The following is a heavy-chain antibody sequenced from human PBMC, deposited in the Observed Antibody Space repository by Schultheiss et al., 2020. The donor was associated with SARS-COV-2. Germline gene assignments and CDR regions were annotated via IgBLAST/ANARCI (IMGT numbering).Heavy chain of an antibody. D-gene: IGHD2-2*01. V-gene: IGHV3-23*01. CDR3: AKDSRSVPAARGYFDY. J-gene: IGHJ4*02. CDR1: GFTFSNAW. Sequence: GGSLRLSCAASGFTFSNAWMSWVRQAPGKGLEWVSGISGSGGSTYYADSVKGRFTISRDNSKNTLYLQMNSLRAEDTAVYFCAKDSRSVPAARGYFDYWGQGTLVTVSS. CDR2: ISGSGGST.